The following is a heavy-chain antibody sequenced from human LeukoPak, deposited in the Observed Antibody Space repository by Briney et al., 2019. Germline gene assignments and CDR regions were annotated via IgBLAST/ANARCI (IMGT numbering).Heavy chain of an antibody. D-gene: IGHD3-22*01. CDR2: IYYSGST. J-gene: IGHJ4*02. V-gene: IGHV4-39*01. CDR3: ARHRIYDSSGYPFDY. CDR1: GGSISSSSYY. Sequence: SETLSLTCTVSGGSISSSSYYWGWIRQPPGKGLEWIRSIYYSGSTYYNPSLKSRVTISVDTSKNQFSLKLSSVTAADTAVYYCARHRIYDSSGYPFDYWGQGTLVTLSS.